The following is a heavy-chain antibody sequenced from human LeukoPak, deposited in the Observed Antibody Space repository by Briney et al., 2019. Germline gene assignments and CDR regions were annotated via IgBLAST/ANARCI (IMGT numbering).Heavy chain of an antibody. J-gene: IGHJ4*02. D-gene: IGHD6-6*01. Sequence: PGGSLRLSCAASGLTVSSSSLSWVRQAPGKGLEWVSLITSGGNTYYADPVRGRFTVSRDNSKNTLFLQMNSLRADDTAVYYCARASYSSWTFFEYWGQGTLVTVSS. CDR2: ITSGGNT. CDR1: GLTVSSSS. V-gene: IGHV3-53*01. CDR3: ARASYSSWTFFEY.